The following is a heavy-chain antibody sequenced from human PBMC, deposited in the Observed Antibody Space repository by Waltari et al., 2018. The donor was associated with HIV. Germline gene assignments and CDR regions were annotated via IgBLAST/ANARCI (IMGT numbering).Heavy chain of an antibody. V-gene: IGHV3-48*04. CDR1: GFPFSSYS. Sequence: EVQLVESGGGLVQPGGSLRLSCAASGFPFSSYSMNWVRQAPGKGLEWVSYISSSSSTIYYADSVKGRFTISRDNAKNSLYLQMNSLRAEDTAVYYCARDTPYNWNYPGGYFDYWGQGTLVTVSS. D-gene: IGHD1-7*01. J-gene: IGHJ4*02. CDR2: ISSSSSTI. CDR3: ARDTPYNWNYPGGYFDY.